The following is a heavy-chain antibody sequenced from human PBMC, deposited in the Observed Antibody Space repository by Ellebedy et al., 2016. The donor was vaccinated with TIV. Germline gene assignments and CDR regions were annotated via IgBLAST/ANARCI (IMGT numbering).Heavy chain of an antibody. Sequence: MPSETLSLTCAVSGGSISSYHWSWIRQPPGKGLEWIGYIYTSGKTNYNPSLRSRVTISVDTSKNQFSLTLSSVTAADTAVYYCARVVGAGYYFDYWGQGTLVTVSS. CDR1: GGSISSYH. D-gene: IGHD3-16*01. CDR2: IYTSGKT. V-gene: IGHV4-59*01. J-gene: IGHJ4*02. CDR3: ARVVGAGYYFDY.